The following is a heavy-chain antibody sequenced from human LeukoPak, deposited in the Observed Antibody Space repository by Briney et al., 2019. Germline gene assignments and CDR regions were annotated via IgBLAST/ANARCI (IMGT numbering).Heavy chain of an antibody. V-gene: IGHV1-18*01. CDR1: GYTFTSYG. J-gene: IGHJ4*02. CDR3: ARALLPFYDFWSGYRNNPLDY. CDR2: ISAYNGNT. D-gene: IGHD3-3*01. Sequence: ASVKVSCKASGYTFTSYGISWVRQAPGQGLEWMGWISAYNGNTNYAQKLQGRVTMTTDTSTSTAYMELSSLRSEDTAVYYCARALLPFYDFWSGYRNNPLDYWGQGTLVTVSS.